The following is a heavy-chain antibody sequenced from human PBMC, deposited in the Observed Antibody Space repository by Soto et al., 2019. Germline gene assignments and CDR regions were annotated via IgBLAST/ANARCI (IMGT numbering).Heavy chain of an antibody. CDR1: GGSITIGGYY. V-gene: IGHV4-31*01. CDR3: ARDGSGYASFDY. J-gene: IGHJ4*02. D-gene: IGHD5-12*01. Sequence: QVQLQESGPGLVKPSETLSLTCTVSGGSITIGGYYWSWIRQHPGKGLEWIGYIYYSGSTYYNPSLTSQLTRSLNTSKNQFSPRLSSVTAADTAIYYCARDGSGYASFDYWGQGTLVTVSS. CDR2: IYYSGST.